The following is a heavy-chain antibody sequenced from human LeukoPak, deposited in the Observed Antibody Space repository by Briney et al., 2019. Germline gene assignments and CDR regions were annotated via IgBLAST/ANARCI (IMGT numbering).Heavy chain of an antibody. CDR2: ISYDGSNK. CDR1: GFTFSSYA. Sequence: PGGSLRHSCAASGFTFSSYAMHWVRQAPGKGLEWVAVISYDGSNKYYADSVKGRFTISRDNSKNTLYLQMNSLGAEDTAVYYCAKLISSDTAMVNFWGQGTLVTVSS. D-gene: IGHD5-18*01. J-gene: IGHJ4*02. CDR3: AKLISSDTAMVNF. V-gene: IGHV3-30-3*02.